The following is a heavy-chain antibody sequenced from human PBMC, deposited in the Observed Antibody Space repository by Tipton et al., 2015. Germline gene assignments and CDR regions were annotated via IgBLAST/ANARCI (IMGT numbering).Heavy chain of an antibody. CDR2: ISHRGNT. J-gene: IGHJ6*02. Sequence: TLSLTCAVSAYSISRDYYWRWLRPPPGKGLEWLGSISHRGNTYYNPSLKSRVTMSRDTSKNQFSLTGNSVADEDSAVYYCARDLENGMDVWGHGTTVTVAS. CDR1: AYSISRDYY. V-gene: IGHV4-38-2*02. CDR3: ARDLENGMDV. D-gene: IGHD5-24*01.